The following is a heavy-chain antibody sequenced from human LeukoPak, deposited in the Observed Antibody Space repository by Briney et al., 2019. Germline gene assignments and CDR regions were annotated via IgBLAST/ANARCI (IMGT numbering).Heavy chain of an antibody. CDR1: GYTFTAHY. J-gene: IGHJ4*02. CDR2: INPKGGGT. D-gene: IGHD6-19*01. Sequence: ASVKVSFKASGYTFTAHYLHWVRQAPGQGLEWMGWINPKGGGTKYSENFQGRVTMTRDTSISTAYMELSGLTYDDTAVFYCARGSTGWYEDYWGQGTLVTVSS. V-gene: IGHV1-2*02. CDR3: ARGSTGWYEDY.